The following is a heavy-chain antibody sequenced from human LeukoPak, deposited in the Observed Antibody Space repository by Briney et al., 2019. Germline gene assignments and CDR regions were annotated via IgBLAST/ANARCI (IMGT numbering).Heavy chain of an antibody. D-gene: IGHD6-19*01. Sequence: PGGSLRLSCAASGFTFSSYAISWVRQAPGEGLEWVSAISGSGGSTYYADSVKGRFTISRDNSKNTLYLQMNSLRAEDTAVYYCAKDRVAVAEVDWFDPWGQGTLVTVSS. CDR2: ISGSGGST. V-gene: IGHV3-23*01. CDR1: GFTFSSYA. CDR3: AKDRVAVAEVDWFDP. J-gene: IGHJ5*02.